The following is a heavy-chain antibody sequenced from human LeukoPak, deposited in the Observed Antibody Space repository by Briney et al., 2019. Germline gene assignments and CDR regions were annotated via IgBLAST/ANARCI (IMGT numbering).Heavy chain of an antibody. CDR1: GYTFNSYG. V-gene: IGHV1-18*01. D-gene: IGHD3-10*01. J-gene: IGHJ4*02. Sequence: ASVKVSCKASGYTFNSYGITWVRQAPGQGLEWMGWISTYNGNTNYAQKFQGSVTMTTDTTTAYMELRGLRSDDTAVYYCARAKYGSGSYSHFDYWGQGTLVIVSS. CDR2: ISTYNGNT. CDR3: ARAKYGSGSYSHFDY.